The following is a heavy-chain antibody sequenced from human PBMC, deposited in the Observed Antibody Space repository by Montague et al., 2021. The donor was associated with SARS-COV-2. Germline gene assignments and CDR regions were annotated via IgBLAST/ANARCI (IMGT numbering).Heavy chain of an antibody. Sequence: SETLSLTCTVSGYSINSNYYWGWIRQPPGKGLEWIGCSYHSGTTXXYPSLKSRVTISLDTSNNHFSLKVTSVTAADTAVYYCARAPYYGPGKPYQFDYWGRGTLVTVSS. J-gene: IGHJ4*02. V-gene: IGHV4-38-2*02. D-gene: IGHD3-10*01. CDR1: GYSINSNYY. CDR2: SYHSGTT. CDR3: ARAPYYGPGKPYQFDY.